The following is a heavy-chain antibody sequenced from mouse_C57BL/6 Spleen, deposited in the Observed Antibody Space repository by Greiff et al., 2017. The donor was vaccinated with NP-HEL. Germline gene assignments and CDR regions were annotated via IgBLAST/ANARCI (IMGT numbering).Heavy chain of an antibody. Sequence: EVKLVESEGGLVQPGSSMKLSCTASGFTFSDYYMAWVRQVPEKGLEWVANINYDGSSTYYLDSLKSRFIISIDNAKNILYLQMSSLKSEDTATYYCARDGNYEAYFDYWGQGTTLTVSS. V-gene: IGHV5-16*01. CDR1: GFTFSDYY. CDR3: ARDGNYEAYFDY. CDR2: INYDGSST. J-gene: IGHJ2*01. D-gene: IGHD2-1*01.